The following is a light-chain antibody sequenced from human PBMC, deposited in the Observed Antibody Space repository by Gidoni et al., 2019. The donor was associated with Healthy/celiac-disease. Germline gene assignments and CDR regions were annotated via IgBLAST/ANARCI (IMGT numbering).Light chain of an antibody. V-gene: IGKV1-39*01. Sequence: IQMTQSPSSLSASVGDRVTITCRASQSISSYLNWYQQKPGKAPKLMIYAASSLQSGVPSRFSGSGSGTDFTLTISSLQHEDFATYYCQQSYSTPRFGQGTKVEIK. CDR2: AAS. CDR3: QQSYSTPR. J-gene: IGKJ1*01. CDR1: QSISSY.